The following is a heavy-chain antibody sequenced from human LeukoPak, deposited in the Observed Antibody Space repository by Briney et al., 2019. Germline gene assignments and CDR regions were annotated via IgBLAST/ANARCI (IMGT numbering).Heavy chain of an antibody. CDR2: IYHSGST. CDR3: ARVGYYYDSSGYYTYFDY. V-gene: IGHV4-39*07. CDR1: GGSISSGDYY. J-gene: IGHJ4*02. D-gene: IGHD3-22*01. Sequence: SETLSLTCTVSGGSISSGDYYWSWIRQPPGKGLEWIGSIYHSGSTYYNPSLKSRVTISVDTSKNQFSLKLSSVTAADTAVYYCARVGYYYDSSGYYTYFDYWGQGTLVTVSS.